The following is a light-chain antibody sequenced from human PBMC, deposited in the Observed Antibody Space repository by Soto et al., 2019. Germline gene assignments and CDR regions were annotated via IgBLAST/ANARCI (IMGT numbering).Light chain of an antibody. V-gene: IGLV3-1*01. CDR2: QDS. CDR1: NLGDKY. J-gene: IGLJ2*01. Sequence: SYELTQPPSVSVSPGQTASITCTGDNLGDKYACWYQQKPGQSPVLVIYQDSKRPSGIPERFSGSNSGNTATLTISGTQAMDEADYYCQAWDSSKLVFGGGTKLTVL. CDR3: QAWDSSKLV.